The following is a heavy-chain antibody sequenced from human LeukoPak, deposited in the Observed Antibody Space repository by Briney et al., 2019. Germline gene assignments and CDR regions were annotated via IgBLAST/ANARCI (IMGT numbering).Heavy chain of an antibody. V-gene: IGHV4-39*01. CDR1: GFTVSSNY. CDR3: ARHEGSYYYDSSANYYPDY. CDR2: IYYSGNT. J-gene: IGHJ4*02. D-gene: IGHD3-22*01. Sequence: GSLRLSCAASGFTVSSNYMSWVRQAPGKGLEWLGTIYYSGNTYYNPSLKSRVTISVDTSTNQVSLKLSSVTAADTAVYYCARHEGSYYYDSSANYYPDYWGQGTLVTVSS.